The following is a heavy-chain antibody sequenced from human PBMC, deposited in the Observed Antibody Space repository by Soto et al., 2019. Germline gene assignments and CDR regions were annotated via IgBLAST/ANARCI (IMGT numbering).Heavy chain of an antibody. CDR2: ISSSSSTI. V-gene: IGHV3-48*01. CDR1: GFTFSSYS. J-gene: IGHJ5*02. Sequence: EVQLVESGGGLVQPGGSLRLSCAASGFTFSSYSMNWVRQAPGKGLEWVSYISSSSSTIYYADSVKGRFTISRDNAKNSLYLQMNSLRAEDTAVYYCARDLVPGGTSWFDPWGLGTLVTVSS. CDR3: ARDLVPGGTSWFDP. D-gene: IGHD1-1*01.